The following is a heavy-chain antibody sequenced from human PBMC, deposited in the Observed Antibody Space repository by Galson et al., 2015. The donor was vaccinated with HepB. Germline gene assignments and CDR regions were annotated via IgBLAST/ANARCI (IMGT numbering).Heavy chain of an antibody. D-gene: IGHD3-10*01. CDR2: ISSSSSYI. Sequence: SLRHSCAASGFTFSSYSMNWVRQAPGKGLEWVSSISSSSSYIYYADSVKGRFTISRDNAKNSLYLQMNSLRAEDTAVYYCARDPGYYGSGTHYYGMDVWGQGTTVTVSS. V-gene: IGHV3-21*01. CDR3: ARDPGYYGSGTHYYGMDV. J-gene: IGHJ6*02. CDR1: GFTFSSYS.